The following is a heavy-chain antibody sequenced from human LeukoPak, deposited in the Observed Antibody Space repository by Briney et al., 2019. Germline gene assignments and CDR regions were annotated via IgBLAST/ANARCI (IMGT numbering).Heavy chain of an antibody. V-gene: IGHV3-30*18. D-gene: IGHD6-13*01. J-gene: IGHJ6*04. CDR3: AKDREYSSSPDYYYYGMDV. CDR2: ISYDGSNK. CDR1: EFTFSSYG. Sequence: GGSLRLSCAASEFTFSSYGMHWVRQAPGKGLEWVAVISYDGSNKYYADSVKGRFTISRDNSKNTLYLQMNSLRAEDTAVYYCAKDREYSSSPDYYYYGMDVWSKGTTVTVSS.